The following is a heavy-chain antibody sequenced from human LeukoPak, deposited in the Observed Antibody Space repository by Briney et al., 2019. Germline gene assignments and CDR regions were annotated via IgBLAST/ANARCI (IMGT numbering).Heavy chain of an antibody. CDR3: AGGPNTGYSSSWYSY. D-gene: IGHD6-13*01. CDR2: IKQDGSEK. Sequence: GGSLRLSCAASGFTFSSYWMSWVRQAPGKGLEWVANIKQDGSEKYYVDSVKGRFTISRDNAKNSLYLQTNSLRAEDTAVYYCAGGPNTGYSSSWYSYWGQGTLVTVSS. J-gene: IGHJ4*02. CDR1: GFTFSSYW. V-gene: IGHV3-7*01.